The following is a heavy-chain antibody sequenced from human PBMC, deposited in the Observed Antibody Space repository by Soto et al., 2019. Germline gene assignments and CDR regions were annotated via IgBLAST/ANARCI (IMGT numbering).Heavy chain of an antibody. CDR2: ISGSGGST. V-gene: IGHV3-23*01. Sequence: GGSLRLSCAASGFTFSNYAMSWVRQAPGKGLEWVSGISGSGGSTYYADSVKGRFTISRDNSKNTLYLQMNSLRAEDTAVYYCAKGRYCSSNSCYLYDRWGQGTLVTVSS. J-gene: IGHJ5*02. CDR3: AKGRYCSSNSCYLYDR. CDR1: GFTFSNYA. D-gene: IGHD2-2*01.